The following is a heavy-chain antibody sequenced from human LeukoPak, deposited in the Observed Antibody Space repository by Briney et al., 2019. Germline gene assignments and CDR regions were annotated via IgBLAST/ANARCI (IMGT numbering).Heavy chain of an antibody. CDR3: AKGRGSVVVTGTDY. J-gene: IGHJ4*02. CDR1: GFTFSSYA. CDR2: ISGFGGRT. D-gene: IGHD2-21*02. Sequence: SVRLSCAASGFTFSSYAMNWVREAPGTGLEWVSGISGFGGRTSYADSVKGRFTISRDNSKNTLYLQMNSLRAEDTAVYYCAKGRGSVVVTGTDYWGQGTLVT. V-gene: IGHV3-23*01.